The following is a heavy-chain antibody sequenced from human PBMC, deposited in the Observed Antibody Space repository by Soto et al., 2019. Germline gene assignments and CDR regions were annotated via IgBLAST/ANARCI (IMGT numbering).Heavy chain of an antibody. Sequence: SETLSLTCTVSGGSINTYYWSWIRQPTGKGLEWIGYIYYSGSDSGSTNYIPSLKSRVTISVDTSKNQFSLTLTSVTAADTAVYFCTRGGGDFWGQGTLVTVSS. CDR2: IYYSGSDSGST. CDR1: GGSINTYY. CDR3: TRGGGDF. V-gene: IGHV4-59*01. J-gene: IGHJ4*02. D-gene: IGHD6-25*01.